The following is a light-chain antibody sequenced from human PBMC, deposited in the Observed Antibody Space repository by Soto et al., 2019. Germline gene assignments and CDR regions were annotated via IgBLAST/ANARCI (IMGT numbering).Light chain of an antibody. Sequence: QSALTQPPSASGSPGQSVTISCTGTSSDVGGYNYVSWYQQYPGKVPRLMIYEVSKRPSGVPDRFSGSKSANTASLTVSGLQAEDEADYYCSSYAGSNNLVFGGGTKVPVL. J-gene: IGLJ2*01. CDR1: SSDVGGYNY. CDR3: SSYAGSNNLV. CDR2: EVS. V-gene: IGLV2-8*01.